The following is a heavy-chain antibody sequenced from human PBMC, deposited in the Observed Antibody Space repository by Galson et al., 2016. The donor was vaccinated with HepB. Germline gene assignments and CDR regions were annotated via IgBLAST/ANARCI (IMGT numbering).Heavy chain of an antibody. D-gene: IGHD6-6*01. Sequence: SLRLSRAVFGFTFSSYSMNWVRPAPGKGLEWVSSISSSISYIYSADSVKGRFTISRDNAKNSLYLQMNSLRAEDTAVYYCARDLRRSSSSSDYWGQGTLVTVSS. CDR1: GFTFSSYS. CDR3: ARDLRRSSSSSDY. J-gene: IGHJ4*02. CDR2: ISSSISYI. V-gene: IGHV3-21*06.